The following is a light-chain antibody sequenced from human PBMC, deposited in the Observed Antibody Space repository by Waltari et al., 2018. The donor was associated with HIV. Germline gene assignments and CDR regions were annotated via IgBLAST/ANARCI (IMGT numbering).Light chain of an antibody. CDR2: WAS. V-gene: IGKV4-1*01. J-gene: IGKJ1*01. Sequence: AVSLGERATMNCKYSQKILFSSTNKNYLSWYQQRPGQPPRLLIYWASSRESGVPERFTGSGSGTNFTLTISRLQADDVAVYFCQQYYSTPRTFGQGTKV. CDR1: QKILFSSTNKNY. CDR3: QQYYSTPRT.